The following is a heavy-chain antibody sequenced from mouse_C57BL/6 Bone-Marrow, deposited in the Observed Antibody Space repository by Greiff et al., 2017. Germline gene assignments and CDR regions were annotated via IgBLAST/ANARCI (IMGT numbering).Heavy chain of an antibody. Sequence: EVQLQQSGGGLVQPGGSLKLSCAASGFTFSDYGMAWVRQAPRKGPEWVAFISNLAYSIYYADTVTGRFTISRENAKNTLYLEMSSLRSEDTAMYYCARRAYGSIWYFDVWGTGTTVTVSS. V-gene: IGHV5-15*01. J-gene: IGHJ1*03. CDR1: GFTFSDYG. CDR2: ISNLAYSI. CDR3: ARRAYGSIWYFDV. D-gene: IGHD1-1*01.